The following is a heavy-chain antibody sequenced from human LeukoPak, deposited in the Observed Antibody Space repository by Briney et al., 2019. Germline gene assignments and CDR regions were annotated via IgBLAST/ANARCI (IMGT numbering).Heavy chain of an antibody. D-gene: IGHD3-22*01. CDR1: GGSISSGSYY. V-gene: IGHV4-61*02. CDR3: ARGDSSGHFDS. Sequence: KPSETLSLTCTVSGGSISSGSYYWSWIRQPAGKGLEWIGRIYTSGSTNYSPSLKSRVTISVDTSKNQFSLKLSSVTAADTAVYYCARGDSSGHFDSWGQGTLVTVSS. CDR2: IYTSGST. J-gene: IGHJ4*02.